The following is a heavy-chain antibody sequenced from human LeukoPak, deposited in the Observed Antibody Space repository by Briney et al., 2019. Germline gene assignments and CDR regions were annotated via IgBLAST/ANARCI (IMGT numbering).Heavy chain of an antibody. CDR3: ARDSGTTGEVKFDP. J-gene: IGHJ5*02. D-gene: IGHD3-10*01. CDR2: IYYSGST. V-gene: IGHV4-59*01. Sequence: PSETLSLTCTVSGGSISSYYWSWIRQPPGKGLDWIGYIYYSGSTNYNPSLKSRVTISVDTSKNQFSLKLSSVTAADTAVYYCARDSGTTGEVKFDPWGQGTLVTVSS. CDR1: GGSISSYY.